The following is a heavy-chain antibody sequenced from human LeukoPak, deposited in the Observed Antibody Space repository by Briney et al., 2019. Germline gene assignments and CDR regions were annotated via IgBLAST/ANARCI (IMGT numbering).Heavy chain of an antibody. V-gene: IGHV3-21*01. CDR3: ARLRGNSNRSRYYYYYDY. D-gene: IGHD2/OR15-2a*01. CDR2: ISVGSNYI. CDR1: GYTFSSYN. Sequence: PGGSLRLSCAASGYTFSSYNINWVRQAPGKGLEWVSYISVGSNYIYYAASVRGRCSVSRDDDRHSLYLQMDSRRGGDTAVYYCARLRGNSNRSRYYYYYDYWGQGTLVTVSS. J-gene: IGHJ4*02.